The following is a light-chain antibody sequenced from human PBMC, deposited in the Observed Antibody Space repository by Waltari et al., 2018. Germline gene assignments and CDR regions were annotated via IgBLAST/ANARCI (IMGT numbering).Light chain of an antibody. J-gene: IGLJ3*02. CDR2: KSN. CDR3: LLYMGSGIWV. Sequence: QIVVTQQQSLSVSPGGPVIPTFALSSGSLSSTSYSSWYQQTPGQAPRTLIYKSNPRSSGVPDRFSGSIFGNKAALTITGAQADDESDYYCLLYMGSGIWVFGGGTKLTVI. CDR1: SGSLSSTSY. V-gene: IGLV8-61*01.